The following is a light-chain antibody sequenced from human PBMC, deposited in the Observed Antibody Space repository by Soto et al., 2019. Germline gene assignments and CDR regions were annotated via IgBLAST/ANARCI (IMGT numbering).Light chain of an antibody. J-gene: IGKJ5*01. V-gene: IGKV3-15*01. CDR1: QSVSSN. CDR3: QQYHSDPIT. CDR2: GAS. Sequence: EIVMTQSPATLSVSPGERATLFCRASQSVSSNLAWYQQKPGQAPRLLIYGASTRATGIPARFSGSGSGTEFTLTISSLQAEDVAVYYCQQYHSDPITFGQGTRLETK.